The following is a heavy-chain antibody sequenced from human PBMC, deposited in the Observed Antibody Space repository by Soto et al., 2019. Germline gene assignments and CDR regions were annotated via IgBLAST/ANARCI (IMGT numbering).Heavy chain of an antibody. J-gene: IGHJ6*02. Sequence: SETLSLTCAVYGGSFSGYYWSWIRQPPGKGLEWIGEINHSGSTNYNPSLKSRVTISVDTSKNQFSLKLSSVTAADTAVYYCARGQGSARYNWNYYYYGMDVWGQGTTVTVSS. CDR2: INHSGST. V-gene: IGHV4-34*01. CDR1: GGSFSGYY. CDR3: ARGQGSARYNWNYYYYGMDV. D-gene: IGHD1-20*01.